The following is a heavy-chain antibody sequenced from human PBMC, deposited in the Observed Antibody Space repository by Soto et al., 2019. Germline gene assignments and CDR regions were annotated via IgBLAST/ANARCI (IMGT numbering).Heavy chain of an antibody. CDR2: IYSGGST. V-gene: IGHV3-53*01. D-gene: IGHD2-2*01. J-gene: IGHJ4*02. CDR1: GFNVSSNY. CDR3: ARGPHVGISTS. Sequence: EVQLVESGGGLIQPGGSLRLSCAASGFNVSSNYMSWVRQAPGKGLEWLSVIYSGGSTYYAESVKGRFTISRDNSKNTLNLQMNALRVEDTAVYCCARGPHVGISTSWGQGTLVTVSS.